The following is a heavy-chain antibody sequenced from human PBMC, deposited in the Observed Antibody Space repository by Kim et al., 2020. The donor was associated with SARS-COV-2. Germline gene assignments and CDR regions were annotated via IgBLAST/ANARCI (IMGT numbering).Heavy chain of an antibody. J-gene: IGHJ3*02. V-gene: IGHV4-4*07. Sequence: NYNPSLKSRVTMSVDTSKNQFSLKLSSVTAADTAVYYCARDAGTGGAFDIWGQGTMVTVSS. CDR3: ARDAGTGGAFDI. D-gene: IGHD6-13*01.